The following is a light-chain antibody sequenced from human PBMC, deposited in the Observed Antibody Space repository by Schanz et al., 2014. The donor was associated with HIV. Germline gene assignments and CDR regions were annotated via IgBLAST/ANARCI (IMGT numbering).Light chain of an antibody. CDR1: QSIRNY. V-gene: IGKV1-27*01. Sequence: DIQLTQSPSSLSASVGDRVTITCRASQSIRNYLAWYQQRPGRAPNLLIYGASTLHSGVPSRFSGSGSGTTFTLTIASLQPEDVATYYCQRYTSVLPFTFGPGTKVDIK. CDR2: GAS. CDR3: QRYTSVLPFT. J-gene: IGKJ3*01.